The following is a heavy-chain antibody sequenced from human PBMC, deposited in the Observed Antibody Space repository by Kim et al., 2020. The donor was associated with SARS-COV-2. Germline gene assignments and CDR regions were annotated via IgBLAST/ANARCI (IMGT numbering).Heavy chain of an antibody. Sequence: GGSLRLSCAGSGVTFSNHAMTWVRQAPGKGPEWVSTIRGSGDNTYYTDSVRGRFTISRDNSQNTLYLQMNSLRAEDTAVYYCAKGPAPSSSYHMDVWGKGTTVTVSS. CDR1: GVTFSNHA. V-gene: IGHV3-23*01. CDR3: AKGPAPSSSYHMDV. D-gene: IGHD6-6*01. CDR2: IRGSGDNT. J-gene: IGHJ6*03.